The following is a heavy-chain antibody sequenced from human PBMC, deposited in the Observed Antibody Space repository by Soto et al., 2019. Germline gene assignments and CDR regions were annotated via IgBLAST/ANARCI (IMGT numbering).Heavy chain of an antibody. D-gene: IGHD2-15*01. Sequence: PGGSLRLSCVDSGFIFSTHSMNWGRQAPGKGLEWVSYISSSSSTIYYADSVRGRFATSRDNAKNSLYLQMNSLRDEDTAVYYCARGYCSGGSCYSASDYWGQGTLVTVSS. V-gene: IGHV3-48*02. CDR3: ARGYCSGGSCYSASDY. CDR1: GFIFSTHS. CDR2: ISSSSSTI. J-gene: IGHJ4*02.